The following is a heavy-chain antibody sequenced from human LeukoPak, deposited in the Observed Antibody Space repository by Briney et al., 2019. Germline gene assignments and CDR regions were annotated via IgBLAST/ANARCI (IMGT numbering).Heavy chain of an antibody. Sequence: SETLSLTRAVSGGSISSSNWWSWVRQPPGKGLEWIGEIYHSGSTNYNPSLKSRVTISVDKSKNQFSLKMSSVTAADTAVYYCARIMGRGYCSSTSCRGDWFDPWGQGTLVTVSS. CDR3: ARIMGRGYCSSTSCRGDWFDP. V-gene: IGHV4-4*02. D-gene: IGHD2-2*01. J-gene: IGHJ5*02. CDR1: GGSISSSNW. CDR2: IYHSGST.